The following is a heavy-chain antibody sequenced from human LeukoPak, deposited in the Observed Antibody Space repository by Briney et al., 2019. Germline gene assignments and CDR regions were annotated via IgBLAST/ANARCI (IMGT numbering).Heavy chain of an antibody. CDR2: IWYDGSNK. CDR1: GFTFSSYG. V-gene: IGHV3-33*01. Sequence: GGSLRLSCAASGFTFSSYGMHWVRQAPGKGLEWVAVIWYDGSNKYYADSVKGRFTISRDNSKNTLYLQMNSLRAEDTAVYYCARDYFTMVRGVTRDGMDVWGKGTTVTVSS. D-gene: IGHD3-10*01. CDR3: ARDYFTMVRGVTRDGMDV. J-gene: IGHJ6*04.